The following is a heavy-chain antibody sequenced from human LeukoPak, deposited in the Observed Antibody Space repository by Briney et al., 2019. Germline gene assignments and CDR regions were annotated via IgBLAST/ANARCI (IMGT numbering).Heavy chain of an antibody. Sequence: PGGSLRLSCAASGFTFSSYAMSWVRQAPGKGLEWVSAISASGGSTYYADSVKGRFTISRDNSKNTLYLQMNSLRAEDTAVYYCASESGPYSSSWIDYWGQGTLVTVSS. J-gene: IGHJ4*02. CDR1: GFTFSSYA. D-gene: IGHD6-13*01. CDR3: ASESGPYSSSWIDY. CDR2: ISASGGST. V-gene: IGHV3-23*01.